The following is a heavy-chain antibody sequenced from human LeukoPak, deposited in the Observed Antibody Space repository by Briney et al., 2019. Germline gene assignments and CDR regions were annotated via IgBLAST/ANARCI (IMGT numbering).Heavy chain of an antibody. D-gene: IGHD1-26*01. CDR1: GFTVIYNF. Sequence: GGSLRLSCAASGFTVIYNFMSWVRQAPGKGLEWVSVIYSGGSTYYADSVKGGFTISRDNSKNTVYLQMNSLRVDDTAVYYCARVKVGITYWFDPWGQGTLVTVSS. J-gene: IGHJ5*02. V-gene: IGHV3-66*01. CDR2: IYSGGST. CDR3: ARVKVGITYWFDP.